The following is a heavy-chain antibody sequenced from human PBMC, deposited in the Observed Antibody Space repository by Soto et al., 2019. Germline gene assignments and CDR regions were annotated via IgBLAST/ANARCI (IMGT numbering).Heavy chain of an antibody. Sequence: QLQLEESGPGLVKPSETLSLTCTVSGGSISSSSYYWGWIRQPPGKGLAWIGSIYYSGSTYYNPSLKSRVTISVDTSKNQFSLKLSSVTAADTAVYYCARQRLYCSGGSCYSEEVDYWGQGTLVTVSS. V-gene: IGHV4-39*01. J-gene: IGHJ4*02. CDR1: GGSISSSSYY. CDR3: ARQRLYCSGGSCYSEEVDY. CDR2: IYYSGST. D-gene: IGHD2-15*01.